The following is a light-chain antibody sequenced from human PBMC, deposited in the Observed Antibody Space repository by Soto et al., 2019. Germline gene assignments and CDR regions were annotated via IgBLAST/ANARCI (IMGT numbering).Light chain of an antibody. CDR3: SSYTSSSTRV. CDR1: SSDVGGYNY. CDR2: VVS. Sequence: QSALTQPASVSGSPGQSITISCTGTSSDVGGYNYVSWYQQHPGKAPKVMIYVVSKRPSGVSNRFSGSKSGNTASLTISGLQAEDEADYYCSSYTSSSTRVFGTGTKLTVL. V-gene: IGLV2-14*01. J-gene: IGLJ1*01.